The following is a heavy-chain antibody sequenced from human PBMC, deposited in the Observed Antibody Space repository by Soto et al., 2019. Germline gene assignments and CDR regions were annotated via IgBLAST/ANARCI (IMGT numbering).Heavy chain of an antibody. CDR2: ISSSSSYI. D-gene: IGHD6-13*01. CDR3: ARDLWGIAAAGTSYYYYGMDV. V-gene: IGHV3-21*01. CDR1: GFTFSSYS. Sequence: EVQLVESGGGLVKPGGSLRLSCAASGFTFSSYSMNWVRQAPGKGLEWVPSISSSSSYIYYADSVKGRFTISRDNAKNSLYLQMNSLRAEDTAVYYCARDLWGIAAAGTSYYYYGMDVWGQGTTVTVSS. J-gene: IGHJ6*02.